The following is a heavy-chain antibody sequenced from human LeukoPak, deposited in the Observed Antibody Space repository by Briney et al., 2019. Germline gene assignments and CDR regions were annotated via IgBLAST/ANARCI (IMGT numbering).Heavy chain of an antibody. V-gene: IGHV4-59*01. Sequence: SETLSLTCTVSGDSISSYYWSWIRQPPGKGLEWIAFMYYSGNTNYNPSLKSRVTISVDTSKNQLSLKLSSVTAADTAVYYCARGSSGWYLEYWGQGTLVTVSS. CDR1: GDSISSYY. CDR2: MYYSGNT. CDR3: ARGSSGWYLEY. D-gene: IGHD6-19*01. J-gene: IGHJ4*02.